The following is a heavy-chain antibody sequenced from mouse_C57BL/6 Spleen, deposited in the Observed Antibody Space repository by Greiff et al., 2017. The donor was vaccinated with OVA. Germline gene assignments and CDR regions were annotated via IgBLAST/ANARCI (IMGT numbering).Heavy chain of an antibody. CDR3: ARTDYGSSYDYYAMDY. CDR1: GYTFTSYW. V-gene: IGHV1-7*01. D-gene: IGHD1-1*01. J-gene: IGHJ4*01. Sequence: QVHVKQSGAELAKPGASVKLSCKASGYTFTSYWMHWVKQRPGQGLEWIGYINPSSGYTKYNQKFKDKATLTADKSSSTAYMKLSSLTYEDSAVYYCARTDYGSSYDYYAMDYWGQGTSVTVSS. CDR2: INPSSGYT.